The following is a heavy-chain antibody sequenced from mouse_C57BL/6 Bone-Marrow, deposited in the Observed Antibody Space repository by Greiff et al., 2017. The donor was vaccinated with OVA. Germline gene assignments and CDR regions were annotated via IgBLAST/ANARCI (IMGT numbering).Heavy chain of an antibody. CDR2: IWRGGST. Sequence: QVQLKESGPGLVQPSQSLSITCTVSGFSFTSYGVHWVRQSPGQGLEWLGVIWRGGSTDYNAAFISRLSISKDKSKSQVFFKMNSLQADDTAIYYCARNIDWEDWYFDVWGTGTTVTVSS. D-gene: IGHD4-1*01. CDR3: ARNIDWEDWYFDV. CDR1: GFSFTSYG. V-gene: IGHV2-2*01. J-gene: IGHJ1*03.